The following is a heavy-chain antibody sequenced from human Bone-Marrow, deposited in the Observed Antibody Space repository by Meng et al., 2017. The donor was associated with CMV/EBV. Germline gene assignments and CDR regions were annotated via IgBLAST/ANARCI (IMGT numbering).Heavy chain of an antibody. J-gene: IGHJ4*02. CDR2: IGSTSSYI. D-gene: IGHD5-18*01. V-gene: IGHV3-21*03. Sequence: GGSLRLSCTASRFTFSRYTMIWVRRAPGKGLEWVSSIGSTSSYIYYADSVKGRFTISRDNAKNSLYLQMNSLRAEDTSVYYCAREKPYSHGPGMFDYWGQGTLVTVSS. CDR1: RFTFSRYT. CDR3: AREKPYSHGPGMFDY.